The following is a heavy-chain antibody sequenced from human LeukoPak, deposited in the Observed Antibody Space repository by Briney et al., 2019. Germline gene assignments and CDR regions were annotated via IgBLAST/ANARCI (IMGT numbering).Heavy chain of an antibody. CDR3: ASLYCTNGVCYINY. CDR2: IYKSGSI. D-gene: IGHD2-8*01. V-gene: IGHV4-59*01. CDR1: NGSISSYY. Sequence: SETLSLTCTVSNGSISSYYWSWIRQPPGKGLEWIGYIYKSGSINYSPSLKSRATISLDTSKNQVSLKLSSVTAADTAVYYCASLYCTNGVCYINYWGQGTLVTVSS. J-gene: IGHJ4*02.